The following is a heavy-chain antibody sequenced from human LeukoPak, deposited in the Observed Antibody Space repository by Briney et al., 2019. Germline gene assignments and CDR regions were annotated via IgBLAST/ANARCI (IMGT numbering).Heavy chain of an antibody. Sequence: SETLSLTCTVSGYSISSGYYWGWIRQPPGKGLEWIGSIYHSGSTYYNPSLKSRVTISVDTSKNQFSLKLSSVTAADTAVYYCASGLVVVIPDDAFDIWGQGTMVTVSS. CDR1: GYSISSGYY. V-gene: IGHV4-38-2*02. D-gene: IGHD3-22*01. CDR3: ASGLVVVIPDDAFDI. CDR2: IYHSGST. J-gene: IGHJ3*02.